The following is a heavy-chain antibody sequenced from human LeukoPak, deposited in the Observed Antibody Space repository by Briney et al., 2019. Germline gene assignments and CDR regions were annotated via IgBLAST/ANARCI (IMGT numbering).Heavy chain of an antibody. CDR2: TSDGST. CDR3: AKWGLDCSVAGCLYYFDY. J-gene: IGHJ4*02. Sequence: PGGSLGLSCAASGFTFRSYAMSWVRQAPGKGLEWVSGTSDGSTYYADSIKGRFTISRDNSKNSLYLQMNNLRAEDTAVYYCAKWGLDCSVAGCLYYFDYWGQGTLVTVSS. V-gene: IGHV3-23*01. CDR1: GFTFRSYA. D-gene: IGHD2-15*01.